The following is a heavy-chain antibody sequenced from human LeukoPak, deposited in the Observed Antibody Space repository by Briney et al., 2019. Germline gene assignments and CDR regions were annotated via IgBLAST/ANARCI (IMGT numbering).Heavy chain of an antibody. CDR2: VSSNGGST. CDR1: GFTFSSYA. CDR3: VKDRWQSLPYYFDY. J-gene: IGHJ4*02. Sequence: GGSLRLSCSASGFTFSSYALHWVRQAPGKGLEYVSSVSSNGGSTYYADSVKGRFTISRDNSKNTLYLQMSSLKPEDTAVFYCVKDRWQSLPYYFDYWGQGTLVTVSS. D-gene: IGHD6-13*01. V-gene: IGHV3-64D*06.